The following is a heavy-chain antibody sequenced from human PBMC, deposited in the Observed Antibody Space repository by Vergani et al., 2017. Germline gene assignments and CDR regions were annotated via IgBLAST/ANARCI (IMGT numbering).Heavy chain of an antibody. J-gene: IGHJ4*02. Sequence: EVQLLESGGGLVQPGGSLRLSCAASGFTFSSYAMSWVRQAPGKGLEWVSAISGSGGSTNYADSVKGRFTISRDNSKNTLYLQMNGLRAEDTALYYCADYFGNGEGNYWGQGTLVTVSS. CDR3: ADYFGNGEGNY. CDR1: GFTFSSYA. V-gene: IGHV3-23*01. CDR2: ISGSGGST. D-gene: IGHD2/OR15-2a*01.